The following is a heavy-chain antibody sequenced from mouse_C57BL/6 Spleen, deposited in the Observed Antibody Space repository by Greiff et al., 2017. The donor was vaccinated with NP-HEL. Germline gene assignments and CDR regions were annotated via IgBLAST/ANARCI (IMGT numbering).Heavy chain of an antibody. CDR2: ISSGSSTI. Sequence: DVKLVESGGGLVKPGGSLKLSCAASGFTFSDYGMHWVRQAPEKGLEWVAYISSGSSTIYYADTVKGRFTISRDNAKNTLFLQMTSLRSEDTAMYYCARTAQALKNWFAYWGQGTLVTVSA. J-gene: IGHJ3*01. CDR3: ARTAQALKNWFAY. CDR1: GFTFSDYG. D-gene: IGHD3-2*02. V-gene: IGHV5-17*01.